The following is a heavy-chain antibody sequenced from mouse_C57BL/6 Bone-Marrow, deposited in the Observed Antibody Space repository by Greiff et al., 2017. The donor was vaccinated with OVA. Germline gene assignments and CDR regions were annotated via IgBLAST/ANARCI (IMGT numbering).Heavy chain of an antibody. CDR2: IDPANDTT. CDR3: AGGRLGSSVYAMDY. V-gene: IGHV14-3*01. J-gene: IGHJ4*01. Sequence: VQLQQSVAELVRPGASVKLSCTASGFNFKNTYMHWVKQRPEQGLEWIGRIDPANDTTKYAPKFQGKATLTADTSSNTAYLQLSSLSSEETAVNCCAGGRLGSSVYAMDYWGQGTSVTGSS. CDR1: GFNFKNTY. D-gene: IGHD1-1*01.